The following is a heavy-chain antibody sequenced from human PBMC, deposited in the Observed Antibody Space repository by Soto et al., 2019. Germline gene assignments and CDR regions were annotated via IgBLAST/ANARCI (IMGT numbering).Heavy chain of an antibody. V-gene: IGHV3-33*01. J-gene: IGHJ6*02. Sequence: XGSLRLSCAASGFTFSSYGMHGVRQAPGKGLEWVAVIWYDGSNKYYADSVKGRFTISRDDSKNTLYLQMNSLRAEDTAVYYCARVRRGKGYYGMDVWGQGTTVTVSS. CDR3: ARVRRGKGYYGMDV. CDR1: GFTFSSYG. D-gene: IGHD3-10*01. CDR2: IWYDGSNK.